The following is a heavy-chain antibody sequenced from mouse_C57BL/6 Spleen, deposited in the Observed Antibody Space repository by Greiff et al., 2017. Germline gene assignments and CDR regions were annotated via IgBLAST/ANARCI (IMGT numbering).Heavy chain of an antibody. CDR1: GYAFSSYW. J-gene: IGHJ3*01. V-gene: IGHV1-80*01. CDR3: AKEHSGLSCFAY. Sequence: QVQLQQSGAELVKPGASVKISCKASGYAFSSYWMNWVKQRPGKGLEWIGQIYPGDGDTNYNGKFKGKATLTADKSSSTAYMQPSSLTSEDSAVYFCAKEHSGLSCFAYWGQGTLVTVSA. D-gene: IGHD3-1*01. CDR2: IYPGDGDT.